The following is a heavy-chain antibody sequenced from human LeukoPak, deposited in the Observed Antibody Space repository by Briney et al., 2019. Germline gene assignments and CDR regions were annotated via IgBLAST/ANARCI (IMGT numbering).Heavy chain of an antibody. CDR1: LFTFSSYE. CDR2: ISTSGSTI. Sequence: PGGSLRLSCAASLFTFSSYEMNWVRQAPGKGLEWVSYISTSGSTIYYADSVKGRFTISGDNTKNTLYLQMNSLRAEDTAVYYCAKANMVRGVTLKFDYWGQGTLVTVSS. CDR3: AKANMVRGVTLKFDY. D-gene: IGHD3-10*01. V-gene: IGHV3-48*03. J-gene: IGHJ4*02.